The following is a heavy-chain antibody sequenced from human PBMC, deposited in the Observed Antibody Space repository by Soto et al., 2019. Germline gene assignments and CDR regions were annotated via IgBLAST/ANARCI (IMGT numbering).Heavy chain of an antibody. J-gene: IGHJ5*02. CDR1: GYTFTSYD. D-gene: IGHD6-13*01. CDR2: MNPNSGNT. CDR3: ARVSRSWYGNWFDP. Sequence: QVQLVQSGAEVKKPGASVKVSCKASGYTFTSYDINWVRQATGQGLEWMGWMNPNSGNTGYAQKFQGRVTMTRNTSISTAYMELTSLRSEDTAVYYCARVSRSWYGNWFDPWGPGTLVTVSS. V-gene: IGHV1-8*01.